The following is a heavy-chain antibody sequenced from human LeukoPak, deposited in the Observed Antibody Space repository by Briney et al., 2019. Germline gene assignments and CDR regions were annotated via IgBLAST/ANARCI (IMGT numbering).Heavy chain of an antibody. J-gene: IGHJ4*02. D-gene: IGHD7-27*01. Sequence: PGGSLRLSCAASGFTFSSYTMSWVRQAPGKGLEWVWPITTSDGNTYYADSVKGRFTVSRDNSKNTLFLQMNSLRAEDTAVYYCAKDGGLWVSAHWGDSWGRGTLVTVSS. CDR1: GFTFSSYT. V-gene: IGHV3-23*01. CDR3: AKDGGLWVSAHWGDS. CDR2: ITTSDGNT.